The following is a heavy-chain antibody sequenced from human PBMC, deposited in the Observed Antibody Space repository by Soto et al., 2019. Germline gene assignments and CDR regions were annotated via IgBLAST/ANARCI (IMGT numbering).Heavy chain of an antibody. D-gene: IGHD3-10*01. J-gene: IGHJ4*02. CDR1: GGSISSGGYY. V-gene: IGHV4-31*03. Sequence: QVQLQESGPGLVKPSQTLSLTCTVSGGSISSGGYYWSWIRQHPGKGLEWIGYIYYSGSTYYNPSLKSRVTISVDPSKNQFSLKLSSVNAADTVVYYCARGVTMVRGVIHTPYFDYWGQGTLVTVSS. CDR2: IYYSGST. CDR3: ARGVTMVRGVIHTPYFDY.